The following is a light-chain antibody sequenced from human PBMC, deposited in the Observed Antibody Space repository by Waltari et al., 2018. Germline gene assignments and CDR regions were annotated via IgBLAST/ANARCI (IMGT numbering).Light chain of an antibody. CDR2: EVS. J-gene: IGLJ2*01. V-gene: IGLV2-14*01. Sequence: QSALTQPASVSGSPGQSITISCTGTSSDVGGYNYVSWYQHHPGKAPKFTIYEVSNRPAGVSNRFAGSKSGNTASLTISGLQAEDEADYYCSSYRSGTSVIFGGGTKVTVL. CDR3: SSYRSGTSVI. CDR1: SSDVGGYNY.